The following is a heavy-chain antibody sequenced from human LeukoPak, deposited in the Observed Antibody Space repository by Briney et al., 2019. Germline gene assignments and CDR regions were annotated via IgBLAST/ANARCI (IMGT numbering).Heavy chain of an antibody. J-gene: IGHJ6*02. D-gene: IGHD6-19*01. CDR2: IYSGGST. Sequence: GGSLRLSCEASGFTVSSNYMSWVRQAPGQGLEWMSVIYSGGSTYYADSVKGRLTISRDNSTKTMYFQMNSLRAEDTAVYYCARGGDSSGGYGSEDYYYGMDVWGQGTTVTVSS. CDR1: GFTVSSNY. CDR3: ARGGDSSGGYGSEDYYYGMDV. V-gene: IGHV3-53*01.